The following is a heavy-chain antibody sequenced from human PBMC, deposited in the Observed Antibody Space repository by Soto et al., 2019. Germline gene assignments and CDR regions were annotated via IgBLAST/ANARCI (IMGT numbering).Heavy chain of an antibody. CDR1: GGSISSGGYY. CDR3: ARMVWAVAGTIYYYYGMDV. D-gene: IGHD6-19*01. V-gene: IGHV4-31*03. J-gene: IGHJ6*02. Sequence: PSETLSLTCTVSGGSISSGGYYWSWIRQHPGKGLEWIGYIYYSGSTYYNPSLKSRVTISVDTSKNQFSLKLSSVTAADTAVYYCARMVWAVAGTIYYYYGMDVWGQGTTVTVSS. CDR2: IYYSGST.